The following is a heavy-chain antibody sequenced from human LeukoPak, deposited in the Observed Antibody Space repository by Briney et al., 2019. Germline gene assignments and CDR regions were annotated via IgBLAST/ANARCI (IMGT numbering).Heavy chain of an antibody. Sequence: ASVKVSCKASGYTFTSYDINWVRQATGQGLEWTGWMNPNSGNTGYAPKFQGRVTMTRNTSISTAYMELSSLRSEDTAVYYCARIRVGATAFYYYYYYMDVWGKGTTVTVSS. CDR3: ARIRVGATAFYYYYYYMDV. V-gene: IGHV1-8*01. CDR1: GYTFTSYD. J-gene: IGHJ6*03. D-gene: IGHD1-26*01. CDR2: MNPNSGNT.